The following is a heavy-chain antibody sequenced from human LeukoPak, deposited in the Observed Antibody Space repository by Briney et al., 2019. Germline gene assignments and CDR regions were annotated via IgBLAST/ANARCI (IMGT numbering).Heavy chain of an antibody. Sequence: ASVKVSCKASGYTFTGYYMHWVRQAPGQGLEWMGWISAYNGNTNYAQKLQGRVTMTTDTSTSTAYMELRSLRSDDTAVYYCARISYNWKDGFDYWGQGTLVTVSS. D-gene: IGHD1-20*01. CDR2: ISAYNGNT. CDR3: ARISYNWKDGFDY. V-gene: IGHV1-18*04. J-gene: IGHJ4*02. CDR1: GYTFTGYY.